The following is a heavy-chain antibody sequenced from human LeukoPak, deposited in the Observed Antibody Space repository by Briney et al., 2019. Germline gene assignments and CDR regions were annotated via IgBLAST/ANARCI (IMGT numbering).Heavy chain of an antibody. D-gene: IGHD3-22*01. CDR1: GFTFSSYA. CDR2: ISGSGGST. J-gene: IGHJ4*02. Sequence: PGGSLRLSCAASGFTFSSYAMSWVRKAPGKGMEWVSAISGSGGSTYYADSVKGRFTISRDNSKNTLYLQMNSLRAEDTAVYYCAKDPDYYDSSGYFDYWGQGTLVTVSS. CDR3: AKDPDYYDSSGYFDY. V-gene: IGHV3-23*01.